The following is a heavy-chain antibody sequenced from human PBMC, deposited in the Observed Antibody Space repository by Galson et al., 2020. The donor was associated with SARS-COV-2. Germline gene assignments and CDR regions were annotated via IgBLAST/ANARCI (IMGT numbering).Heavy chain of an antibody. J-gene: IGHJ6*02. V-gene: IGHV1-69*02. Sequence: SVKVSCKASGGTFSSYTISWVRQAPGQGLEWMGRIIPILGIANYAQKFQGRVTITADKSTSTAYMELSSLRSEDTAVYYCARGGPQQLGYYYCGMDVWGQGTTVTVSS. CDR3: ARGGPQQLGYYYCGMDV. CDR1: GGTFSSYT. D-gene: IGHD6-13*01. CDR2: IIPILGIA.